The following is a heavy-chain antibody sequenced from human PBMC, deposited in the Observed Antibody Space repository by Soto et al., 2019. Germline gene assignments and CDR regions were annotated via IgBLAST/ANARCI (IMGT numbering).Heavy chain of an antibody. V-gene: IGHV3-7*04. CDR1: GFTFSSHW. Sequence: EVQLVDSGGGLVQPGGSLRLSCVASGFTFSSHWMSWVRQAPGKGLEWVASIKKDGSEEDYVDSVKGRFTISRDNAKSSMYMQTNSLRAEDTAVYYCARGRKWVIGAVRRSDHWGQGRVVTVSA. CDR3: ARGRKWVIGAVRRSDH. CDR2: IKKDGSEE. D-gene: IGHD1-26*01. J-gene: IGHJ4*02.